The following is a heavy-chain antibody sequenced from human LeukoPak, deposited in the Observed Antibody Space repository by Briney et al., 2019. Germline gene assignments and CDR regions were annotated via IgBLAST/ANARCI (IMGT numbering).Heavy chain of an antibody. CDR1: GASLSRGDYY. Sequence: PSETLSLTCTVSGASLSRGDYYWGWIRQPPGKGLEWMGYIYYSGTTHYNPSLESRLSMSIDTSKNQFSLKLTAVTAADTAVYFCARVDSGYNWYEFDPWGRGTLVAVSS. CDR2: IYYSGTT. V-gene: IGHV4-30-4*01. CDR3: ARVDSGYNWYEFDP. J-gene: IGHJ5*02. D-gene: IGHD5-12*01.